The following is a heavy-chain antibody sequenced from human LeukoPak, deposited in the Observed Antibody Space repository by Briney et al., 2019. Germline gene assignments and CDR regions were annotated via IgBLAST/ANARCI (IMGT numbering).Heavy chain of an antibody. CDR2: VHNSGST. J-gene: IGHJ4*02. CDR1: DGSFCNYF. CDR3: TQGAGWLIDY. D-gene: IGHD3-16*01. V-gene: IGHV4-59*03. Sequence: SETLSLTCTVSDGSFCNYFRGWIREPPGRGLEWIGYVHNSGSTTYNPSLKSRGTIVLDTSRNQFSLRLSSVTAADTAVYYCTQGAGWLIDYWGQGILVSVSS.